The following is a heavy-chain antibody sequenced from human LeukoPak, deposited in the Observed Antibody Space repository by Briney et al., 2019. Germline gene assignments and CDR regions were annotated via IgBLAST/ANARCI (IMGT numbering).Heavy chain of an antibody. CDR3: ATDPFRERFGAFDP. Sequence: SETLSLTCTVSGGSISSYYWSWIRQPPGKGLEWIGYIYYSGSTNYNPSLKSRVTISVDTSKNQFSLKLSSVSAADTAIYYCATDPFRERFGAFDPWGQGTLVTVSS. CDR1: GGSISSYY. J-gene: IGHJ5*02. V-gene: IGHV4-59*01. CDR2: IYYSGST. D-gene: IGHD3-16*01.